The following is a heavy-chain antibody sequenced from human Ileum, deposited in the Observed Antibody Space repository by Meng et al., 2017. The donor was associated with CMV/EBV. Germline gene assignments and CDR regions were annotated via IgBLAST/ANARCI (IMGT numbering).Heavy chain of an antibody. CDR2: IYHSGTT. J-gene: IGHJ4*02. CDR1: GGSFSSSWW. D-gene: IGHD3-22*01. V-gene: IGHV4-4*02. CDR3: ARNGYYSLDY. Sequence: LTCPVAGGSFSSSWWWSWVRQPPGKVLEWIGEIYHSGTTTYNPSLKSRVTISQDESKNEFSLKLTSVTAADTAVYYCARNGYYSLDYWSQGTLVTVSS.